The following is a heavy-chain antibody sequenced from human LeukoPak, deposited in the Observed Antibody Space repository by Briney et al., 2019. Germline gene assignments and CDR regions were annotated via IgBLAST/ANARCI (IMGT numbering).Heavy chain of an antibody. CDR3: SRGHYDMHF. J-gene: IGHJ6*02. V-gene: IGHV3-7*04. CDR1: GLSHGTDW. Sequence: GGSLRLSCAVSGLSHGTDWTSCVRQAPGKGLEWVANINQDGSEKYHVDSVKGRFTISRDNAKDSLYMQMNSLRAEDTAVDYCSRGHYDMHFWGQGTTVTVSS. CDR2: INQDGSEK.